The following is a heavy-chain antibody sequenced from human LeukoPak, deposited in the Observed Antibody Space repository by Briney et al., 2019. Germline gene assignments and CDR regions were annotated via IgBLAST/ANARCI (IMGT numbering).Heavy chain of an antibody. D-gene: IGHD4-17*01. V-gene: IGHV4-30-4*01. CDR2: IYHSGSS. CDR1: GVSVSSDDYY. Sequence: SQTLSLTCTVSGVSVSSDDYYCTWIRQTPGRGLECIGYIYHSGSSYYNPSLKSRVTMSVDTSKKEFSLKLISVTAADTAVYYCARNDYGDSYIFDSWGQGAVVTVSS. CDR3: ARNDYGDSYIFDS. J-gene: IGHJ4*02.